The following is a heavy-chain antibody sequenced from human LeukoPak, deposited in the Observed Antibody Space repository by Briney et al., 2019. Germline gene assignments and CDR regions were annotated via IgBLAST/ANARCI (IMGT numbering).Heavy chain of an antibody. CDR2: ISYDGGHI. CDR1: GFTFSDYR. J-gene: IGHJ4*02. D-gene: IGHD3-10*01. CDR3: TRDNIAGSGSSD. Sequence: GGSLRLSCAASGFTFSDYRMNWVRQAPGKGLEWVAVISYDGGHIYYADSVKGRFTISRDNSKNTLYLQMNSLRSEDTALYYCTRDNIAGSGSSDWGQGTLVTVSS. V-gene: IGHV3-30-3*01.